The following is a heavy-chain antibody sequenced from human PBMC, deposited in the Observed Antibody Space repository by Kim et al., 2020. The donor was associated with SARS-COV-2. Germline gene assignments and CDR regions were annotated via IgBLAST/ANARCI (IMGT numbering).Heavy chain of an antibody. CDR2: ISGDGGST. J-gene: IGHJ5*02. D-gene: IGHD6-6*01. V-gene: IGHV3-43*02. CDR3: AKARDSSSFYNWFDP. CDR1: GFTFDDYA. Sequence: GGSLRLSCAASGFTFDDYAMHWVRQAPGKGLEWVSLISGDGGSTYYADSVKGRFTISRDNSKNSLYLQMNSLRTEDTALYYCAKARDSSSFYNWFDPWGQGTLVTVSS.